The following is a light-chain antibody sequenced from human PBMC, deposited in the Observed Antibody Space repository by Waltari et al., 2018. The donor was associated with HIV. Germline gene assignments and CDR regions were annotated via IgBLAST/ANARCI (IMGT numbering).Light chain of an antibody. CDR3: YSRDSSGNSWV. V-gene: IGLV3-10*01. Sequence: SYELTQPPSVSVSPGQTARITCSGDALPKRYAYWYQQKSGQAPVLVIYEDSKRPPGIPERFSGSSSGTMATLTISGAQVEDEADYYCYSRDSSGNSWVFGGGTKLTVL. CDR1: ALPKRY. CDR2: EDS. J-gene: IGLJ3*02.